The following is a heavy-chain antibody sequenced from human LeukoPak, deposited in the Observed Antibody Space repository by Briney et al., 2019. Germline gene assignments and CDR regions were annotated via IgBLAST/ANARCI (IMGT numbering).Heavy chain of an antibody. V-gene: IGHV4-39*07. CDR2: IYYSGST. J-gene: IGHJ4*02. CDR3: ARDVFAVATILYFDY. Sequence: ETLSLTCTVSGGSISSSSYYWGWIRQPPGKGLEWIGSIYYSGSTYYNPSLKSRVTISVDTSKNQFSLKLSSVTAADTAVYYCARDVFAVATILYFDYWGQGTLVTVSS. D-gene: IGHD5-24*01. CDR1: GGSISSSSYY.